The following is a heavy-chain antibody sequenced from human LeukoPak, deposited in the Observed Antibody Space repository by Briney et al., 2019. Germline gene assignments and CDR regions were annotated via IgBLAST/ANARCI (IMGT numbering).Heavy chain of an antibody. V-gene: IGHV5-10-1*01. CDR3: ATSYDYGEPLVDY. CDR2: IDPSDSYT. CDR1: GYSFTNYW. D-gene: IGHD4/OR15-4a*01. J-gene: IGHJ4*02. Sequence: GESLKISCKGSGYSFTNYWIGWVRQMPGKGLEWMGKIDPSDSYTNYGPSFRGHVTISVDKSISTAYLQWSSLKASDTAMYYCATSYDYGEPLVDYWGQGTLVIVSS.